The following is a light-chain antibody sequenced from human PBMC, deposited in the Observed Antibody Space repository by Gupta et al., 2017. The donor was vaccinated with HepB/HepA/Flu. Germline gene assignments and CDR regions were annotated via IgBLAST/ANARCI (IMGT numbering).Light chain of an antibody. CDR2: DAS. CDR3: QQYNNWPPGT. CDR1: QSVRRN. J-gene: IGKJ1*01. V-gene: IGKV3-15*01. Sequence: EMVMTQSPAILSVSPGERATLSCRTSQSVRRNLAWYQQKPGQSPRLLIYDASTRATGVPGRFSGSGSGTDLTLTINSLRSEDFALYYCQQYNNWPPGTFGQGTKVEIK.